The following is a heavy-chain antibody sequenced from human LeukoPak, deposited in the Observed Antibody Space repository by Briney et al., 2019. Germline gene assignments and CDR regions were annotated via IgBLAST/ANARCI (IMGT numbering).Heavy chain of an antibody. CDR3: ARDSYDSSGYYQFDY. Sequence: GGSLRLSCAASGFTFSSYWMYWVRQAPGKGLEWVSVIYSGGSTYYADSVKGRFTISRDNSKNTLYLQMNSLRAEDTAVYYCARDSYDSSGYYQFDYWGQGTLVTVSS. V-gene: IGHV3-53*01. CDR1: GFTFSSYW. D-gene: IGHD3-22*01. J-gene: IGHJ4*02. CDR2: IYSGGST.